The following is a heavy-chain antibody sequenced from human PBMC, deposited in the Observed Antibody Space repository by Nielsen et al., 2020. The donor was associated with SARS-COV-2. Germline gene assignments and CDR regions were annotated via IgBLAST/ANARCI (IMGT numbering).Heavy chain of an antibody. Sequence: SLKISCAASGFTFDDYAMHWVRQAPGKGLEWVSGISWNSGSIGYADSVKGRFTISRDNAKNSLYLQMNSLRAEDTALYYCARAFEELGYCSSTSCPFDYWGQGTLVTVSS. J-gene: IGHJ4*02. CDR1: GFTFDDYA. CDR2: ISWNSGSI. D-gene: IGHD2-2*01. CDR3: ARAFEELGYCSSTSCPFDY. V-gene: IGHV3-9*01.